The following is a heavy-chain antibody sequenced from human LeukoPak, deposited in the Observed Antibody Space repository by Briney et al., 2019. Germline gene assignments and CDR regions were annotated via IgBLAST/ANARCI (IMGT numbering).Heavy chain of an antibody. D-gene: IGHD3-10*01. CDR1: GYRFSDYW. V-gene: IGHV5-51*01. Sequence: GESLKISCKVSGYRFSDYWIGWVRQMPGKGLEWMGIIYPSDSDAKYSPSLQGHVSISADKSITTAYLQWSSLKASDTAMYYCARLGRGALFEYWGQGTLVTVSS. J-gene: IGHJ4*02. CDR2: IYPSDSDA. CDR3: ARLGRGALFEY.